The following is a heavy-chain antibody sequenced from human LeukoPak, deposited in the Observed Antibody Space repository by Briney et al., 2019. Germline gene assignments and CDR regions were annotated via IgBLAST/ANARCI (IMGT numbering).Heavy chain of an antibody. D-gene: IGHD5-24*01. V-gene: IGHV1-3*01. CDR1: GYTFTNYA. CDR3: AIRDGHTDL. Sequence: ASVKVSCKASGYTFTNYAIHWVRQAPGQRPEWLAWINAANGYARYSHHLQGRVIITRDTSASTAYMEVNNLRSDDTAMYYCAIRDGHTDLWGEGTLVTVSS. J-gene: IGHJ5*02. CDR2: INAANGYA.